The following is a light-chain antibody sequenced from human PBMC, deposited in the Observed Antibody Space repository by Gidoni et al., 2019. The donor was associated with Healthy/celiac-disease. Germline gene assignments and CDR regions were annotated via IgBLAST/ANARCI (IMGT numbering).Light chain of an antibody. CDR2: DAS. Sequence: ELVLTPSPATLSLSPGERATLSCSASQSVSSYLAWYQQKPGQAPRLLIYDASNRATGIPARFSGSGSGTDFTLTISSLEPEDFAVYYCQQRSNWLTFGGGTKVEIK. J-gene: IGKJ4*01. V-gene: IGKV3-11*01. CDR3: QQRSNWLT. CDR1: QSVSSY.